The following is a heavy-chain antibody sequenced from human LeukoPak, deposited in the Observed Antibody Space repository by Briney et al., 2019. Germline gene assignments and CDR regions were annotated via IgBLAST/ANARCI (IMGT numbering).Heavy chain of an antibody. CDR2: ISSSSSYI. J-gene: IGHJ4*02. Sequence: PGGSLRLSCAGSGFIFSDYVMNWVRQAPGKGLEWVSSISSSSSYIYYADSVKGRFTISRDNAKNSLYLQMNSLRAEDTAVYYCARDFPLMSLWGQGTLVTVSS. CDR3: ARDFPLMSL. D-gene: IGHD3-16*01. V-gene: IGHV3-21*01. CDR1: GFIFSDYV.